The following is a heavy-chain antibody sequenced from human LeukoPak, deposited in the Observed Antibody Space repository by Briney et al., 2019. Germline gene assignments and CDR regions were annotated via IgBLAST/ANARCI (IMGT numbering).Heavy chain of an antibody. D-gene: IGHD3-10*01. CDR1: GGSISSYY. J-gene: IGHJ4*02. CDR2: IYYSGST. Sequence: SETLSLTCTVSGGSISSYYWSWIRQPPGKGLEWIGYIYYSGSTDYKPSLKSRVTISIGTSKNQFSLKLSSVTAADTAVYYCARRYGSSFDYWGQGTLVTVSS. V-gene: IGHV4-59*01. CDR3: ARRYGSSFDY.